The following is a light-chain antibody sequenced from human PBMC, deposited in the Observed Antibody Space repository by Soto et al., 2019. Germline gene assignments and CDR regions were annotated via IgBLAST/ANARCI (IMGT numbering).Light chain of an antibody. CDR2: AAS. V-gene: IGKV3-20*01. J-gene: IGKJ1*01. CDR3: QQYGSSVRT. Sequence: EIVLTQSPGTLSLSPGERATLSRRAGQSVNSNYLAWYQQRPGQAPRLLIYAASNRVTGIPDRFSGSGSGTDFTLTISRLEPEDFAVYYCQQYGSSVRTFGQGTKVELK. CDR1: QSVNSNY.